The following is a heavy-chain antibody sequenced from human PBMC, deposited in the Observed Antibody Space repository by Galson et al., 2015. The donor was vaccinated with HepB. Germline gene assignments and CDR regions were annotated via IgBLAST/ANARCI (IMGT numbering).Heavy chain of an antibody. CDR2: INGDGSST. J-gene: IGHJ5*02. CDR1: GFTFSSYW. CDR3: AKSRSEYQLLCPDP. D-gene: IGHD2-2*01. Sequence: SLRLSCAASGFTFSSYWMHWVRQVPGKGLVWVSRINGDGSSTTYADSVKGRFTISRDNAKNTLSLQMNSLRAEDTAVYYCAKSRSEYQLLCPDPWGQGTLVTVSS. V-gene: IGHV3-74*01.